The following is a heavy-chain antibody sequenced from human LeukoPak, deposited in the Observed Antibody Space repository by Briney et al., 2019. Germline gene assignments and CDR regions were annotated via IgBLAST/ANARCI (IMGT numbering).Heavy chain of an antibody. CDR3: ASAAAVLLDY. J-gene: IGHJ4*02. D-gene: IGHD6-13*01. CDR1: GYTFTSYD. V-gene: IGHV1-2*02. CDR2: MNPNSGGT. Sequence: GASVKVSCKASGYTFTSYDINWVRQATGQGLEWMGWMNPNSGGTNYAQKFQGRVTMTRDTSISTAYMELSRLRSDDTAVYYCASAAAVLLDYWGQGTLVTVSS.